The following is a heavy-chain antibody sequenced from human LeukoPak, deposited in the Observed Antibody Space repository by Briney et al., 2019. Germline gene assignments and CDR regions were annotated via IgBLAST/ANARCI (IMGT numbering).Heavy chain of an antibody. Sequence: SETLSLTCTVSGGSISSYYWSWIRQPPGKGLEWIGEINHSGSTNYNPSLKSRVTISVDTSKNQFSLKLSSVTAADTAVYYCARHTIDFWSEYPYYFDYWGQGTLVTVSS. J-gene: IGHJ4*02. CDR3: ARHTIDFWSEYPYYFDY. D-gene: IGHD3-3*01. CDR2: INHSGST. CDR1: GGSISSYY. V-gene: IGHV4-34*01.